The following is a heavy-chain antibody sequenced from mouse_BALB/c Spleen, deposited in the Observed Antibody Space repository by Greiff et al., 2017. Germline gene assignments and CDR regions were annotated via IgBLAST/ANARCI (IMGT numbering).Heavy chain of an antibody. D-gene: IGHD1-1*01. V-gene: IGHV1S127*01. CDR1: GYTFTSYW. CDR3: AREGEKNYYGSSYAWFAY. J-gene: IGHJ3*01. CDR2: IDPSNSET. Sequence: VQLQESGPELVRPGASVKMSCKASGYTFTSYWMHWVKQRPGQGLEWIGMIDPSNSETRLNQKFKDKATLNVDKSSNTAYMQLSSLTSEDSAVYYCAREGEKNYYGSSYAWFAYWGQGTLVTVSA.